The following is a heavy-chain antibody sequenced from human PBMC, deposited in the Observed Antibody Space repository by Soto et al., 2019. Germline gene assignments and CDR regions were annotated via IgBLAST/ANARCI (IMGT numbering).Heavy chain of an antibody. Sequence: PSETLSLTCAVSSFSISSGGYYWSWIRQHPGKGLEWIGYIYYSGSTYYNPSLKSRVTISVDTSKNQFSLKLSSVTAADTAVYYCARADSSSSDFDYWGQGTLVTSPQ. CDR3: ARADSSSSDFDY. CDR2: IYYSGST. CDR1: SFSISSGGYY. J-gene: IGHJ4*02. V-gene: IGHV4-31*11. D-gene: IGHD6-6*01.